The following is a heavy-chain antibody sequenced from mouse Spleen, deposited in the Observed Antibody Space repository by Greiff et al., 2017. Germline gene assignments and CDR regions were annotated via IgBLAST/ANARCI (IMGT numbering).Heavy chain of an antibody. D-gene: IGHD1-1*01. J-gene: IGHJ3*01. CDR3: AREGLLPAWFAY. Sequence: EVQLVESGGGLVQPGGSLKLSCAASGFTFSSYGMSWVRQTPDKRLELVATINSNGGSTYYPDSVKGRFTISRDNAKNTLYLQMSSLKSEDTAMYYCAREGLLPAWFAYWGQGTLVTVSA. V-gene: IGHV5-6-3*01. CDR2: INSNGGST. CDR1: GFTFSSYG.